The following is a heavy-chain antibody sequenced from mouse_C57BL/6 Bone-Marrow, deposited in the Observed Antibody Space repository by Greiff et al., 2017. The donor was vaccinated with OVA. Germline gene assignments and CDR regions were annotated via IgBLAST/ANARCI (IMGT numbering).Heavy chain of an antibody. D-gene: IGHD1-1*01. CDR1: GYTFTSYW. Sequence: VKLQQPGAELVMPGASVKLSCKASGYTFTSYWMHWVKQRPGQGLEWIGEIDPSDSYTNYNQKFKGKSTLTVDKSSSTAYMQLSSLTSEDSAVYYCARKGYYYLWYFDVWGTGTTVTVSS. J-gene: IGHJ1*03. CDR3: ARKGYYYLWYFDV. V-gene: IGHV1-69*01. CDR2: IDPSDSYT.